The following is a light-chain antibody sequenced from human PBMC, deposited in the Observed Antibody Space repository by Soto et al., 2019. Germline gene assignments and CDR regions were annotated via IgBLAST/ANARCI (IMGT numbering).Light chain of an antibody. Sequence: DIQMTQSPPTLSASVGDRVTITCRASQSISSRLAWYQQKPGRAPKLLIYKASSLESGVPSRFSGSGSGTEFTLTISSLQPDDFATYYCQQYNSYSRFGPGTKVDIK. CDR2: KAS. J-gene: IGKJ3*01. CDR1: QSISSR. CDR3: QQYNSYSR. V-gene: IGKV1-5*03.